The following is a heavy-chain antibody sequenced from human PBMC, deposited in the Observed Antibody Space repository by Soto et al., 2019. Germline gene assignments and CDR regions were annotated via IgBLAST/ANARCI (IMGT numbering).Heavy chain of an antibody. J-gene: IGHJ5*02. CDR3: ARHDYSNEHWFDT. V-gene: IGHV3-11*06. CDR2: ISSASDYS. CDR1: GFTFSDYY. Sequence: GGSLRLSCTASGFTFSDYYMSWIRQAPGKGLEWISYISSASDYSAYADSVKGRFTISRDNAKNSLYLQLNNVRPDDTALYFCARHDYSNEHWFDTWGLGTAVTAPQ. D-gene: IGHD4-4*01.